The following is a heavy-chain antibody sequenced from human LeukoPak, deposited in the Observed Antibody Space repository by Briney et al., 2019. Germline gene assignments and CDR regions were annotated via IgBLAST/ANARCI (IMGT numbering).Heavy chain of an antibody. D-gene: IGHD2-21*02. Sequence: GGSLRLSCAASGFTFSSYAMSWVRQAPGKGLEWVSAISGSGGSTYYADSVKGRFTISRDNSKNTLCLQMNSLRAEDTAVYYCAKVKYCGGDCFERFDYWGQGTLVTVSS. CDR3: AKVKYCGGDCFERFDY. CDR1: GFTFSSYA. V-gene: IGHV3-23*01. CDR2: ISGSGGST. J-gene: IGHJ4*02.